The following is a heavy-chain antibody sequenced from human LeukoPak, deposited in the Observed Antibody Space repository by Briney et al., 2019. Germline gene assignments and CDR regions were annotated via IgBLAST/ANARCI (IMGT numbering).Heavy chain of an antibody. Sequence: SETLSLTCIVSGGXISRSSFHWGWIRQPPGKRLEWIGSIYYSGRTYYNPSLRSRVTMSIDTSKNQFSLKLRSVTAADTAVYYCAREVEMATQFDYWGQGTLVTVSS. V-gene: IGHV4-39*07. J-gene: IGHJ4*02. CDR3: AREVEMATQFDY. CDR2: IYYSGRT. CDR1: GGXISRSSFH. D-gene: IGHD5-24*01.